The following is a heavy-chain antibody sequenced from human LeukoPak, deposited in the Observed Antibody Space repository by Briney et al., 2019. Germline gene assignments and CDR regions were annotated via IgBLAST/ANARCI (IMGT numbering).Heavy chain of an antibody. D-gene: IGHD3-10*01. V-gene: IGHV3-30*18. J-gene: IGHJ6*02. CDR1: GFTFTGYG. Sequence: GMSLRLSCAASGFTFTGYGMHWVRHAPGKGLEWVVRILGDGGGQYYTDAVKGRFTVSRDNSKNTLFLQMNSLRAEDTTVYYWVKSSGMDDYGMDAWGQGTRVSVFS. CDR2: ILGDGGGQ. CDR3: VKSSGMDDYGMDA.